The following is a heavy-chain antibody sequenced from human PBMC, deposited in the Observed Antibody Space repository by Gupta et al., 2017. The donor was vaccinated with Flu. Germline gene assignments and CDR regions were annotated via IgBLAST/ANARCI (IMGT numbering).Heavy chain of an antibody. CDR1: GGSISSYY. CDR2: IYTSGST. J-gene: IGHJ3*02. V-gene: IGHV4-4*07. D-gene: IGHD1-26*01. CDR3: ARERIELVGATRFDAFDI. Sequence: QVQLQESGPGLVKPSETLSLTCTVSGGSISSYYWSWIRQPAGKGLEWIGRIYTSGSTNYNPSLKSRVTMSVDTSKNQFSLKLSSVTAADTAVYYCARERIELVGATRFDAFDIWGQGTMVTVSS.